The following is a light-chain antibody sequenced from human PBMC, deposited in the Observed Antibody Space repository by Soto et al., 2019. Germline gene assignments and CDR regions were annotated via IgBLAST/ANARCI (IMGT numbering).Light chain of an antibody. CDR1: QSVGSSY. Sequence: EIVLTQSPCTLSLSPGERATLSCRASQSVGSSYLAWYLQKPGLAPTLLISDASSRASGVPDRFTGGGSGTDFTLTIRRLEPEDFALYYCQQYAGSPITFGQGTRLEIK. V-gene: IGKV3-20*01. CDR2: DAS. J-gene: IGKJ5*01. CDR3: QQYAGSPIT.